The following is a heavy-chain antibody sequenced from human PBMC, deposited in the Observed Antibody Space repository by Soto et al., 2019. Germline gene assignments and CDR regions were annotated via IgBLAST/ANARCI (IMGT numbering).Heavy chain of an antibody. Sequence: QVQLQESGPGLVTPSQTLSLTCTVSGDSISSGDHYWTWIRQTPGKGLAWIGNIHNTGSTYYNPSLKSRIIRSIDTSKNQLSLSPTSVAAADTAVYYCARAGHPQYDFWSGYVLDYLGRGPLVTVSS. CDR2: IHNTGST. CDR1: GDSISSGDHY. V-gene: IGHV4-30-4*01. J-gene: IGHJ4*02. CDR3: ARAGHPQYDFWSGYVLDY. D-gene: IGHD3-3*01.